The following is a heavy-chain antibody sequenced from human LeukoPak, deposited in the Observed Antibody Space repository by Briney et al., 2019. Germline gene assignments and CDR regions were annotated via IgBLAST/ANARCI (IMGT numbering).Heavy chain of an antibody. CDR1: GFTFSSYA. J-gene: IGHJ4*02. D-gene: IGHD1-26*01. CDR3: ARIGSYWDFDY. Sequence: GSLRLSCAASGFTFSSYAMSWVRQPPGKGLEWIGSIYHSGSTFYNPSLKSRVMMSVHTSKNQFSLRLSSVTAADTAVYYCARIGSYWDFDYWGQGTLVTVSS. CDR2: IYHSGST. V-gene: IGHV4-38-2*01.